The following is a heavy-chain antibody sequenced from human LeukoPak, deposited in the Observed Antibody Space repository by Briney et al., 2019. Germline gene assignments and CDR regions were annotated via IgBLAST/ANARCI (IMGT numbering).Heavy chain of an antibody. J-gene: IGHJ4*02. CDR2: IRSKGYGATT. CDR3: ARVGRPRYSSNWYLGH. CDR1: GFIFGEYG. D-gene: IGHD6-13*01. V-gene: IGHV3-49*04. Sequence: PGGSLRLSCTGSGFIFGEYGMNWVRQAPGKGLEWIAFIRSKGYGATTEYAASVKGRFTISRDDSRTIAYLQMNSLKTEDTAVYYCARVGRPRYSSNWYLGHWGQGTLVTVSS.